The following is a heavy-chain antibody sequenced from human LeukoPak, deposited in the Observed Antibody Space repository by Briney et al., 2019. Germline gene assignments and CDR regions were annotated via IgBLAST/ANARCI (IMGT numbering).Heavy chain of an antibody. V-gene: IGHV3-30*02. Sequence: GGSLRLSCAASGFTFSSYGMHWVRQAPGKGLEWVAFIRYDGSNKYYADSVKGRFTISRDSSKNTLYLQLSSLRPEDTAVYYCARKSYSSSQPTPNAFDIWGQGTMITVSA. CDR1: GFTFSSYG. J-gene: IGHJ3*02. CDR3: ARKSYSSSQPTPNAFDI. D-gene: IGHD6-19*01. CDR2: IRYDGSNK.